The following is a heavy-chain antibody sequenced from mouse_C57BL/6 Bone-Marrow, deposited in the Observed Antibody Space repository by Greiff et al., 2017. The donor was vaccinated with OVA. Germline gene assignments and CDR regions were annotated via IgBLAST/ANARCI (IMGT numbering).Heavy chain of an antibody. CDR2: INPNNGGT. V-gene: IGHV1-26*01. Sequence: VQLQQSGPELVKPGASVKISCKASGYTFTDYYMNWVKQSHGKSLEWIGDINPNNGGTSYNQKFKGKATLTVDKSSSTAYMELRSLTSEDSAVYYCAKITTVVDYYAMDYWGQGTSVTVSS. CDR3: AKITTVVDYYAMDY. CDR1: GYTFTDYY. D-gene: IGHD1-1*01. J-gene: IGHJ4*01.